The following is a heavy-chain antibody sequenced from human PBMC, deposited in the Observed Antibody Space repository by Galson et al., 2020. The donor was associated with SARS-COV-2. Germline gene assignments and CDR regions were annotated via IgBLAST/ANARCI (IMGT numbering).Heavy chain of an antibody. J-gene: IGHJ4*02. CDR3: VHRRKERNIWGKGFEY. CDR2: IYLDDDK. D-gene: IGHD3-16*01. CDR1: GFSLSTSGVG. Sequence: SGPTLVQPTHTLTLTCTFSGFSLSTSGVGVGWIRQPPGKALEWIALIYLDDDKRYNPSLKSRLTITKDTSKNQVVLTMTNMDRVDTATFYCVHRRKERNIWGKGFEYCGQGTLVTVSS. V-gene: IGHV2-5*02.